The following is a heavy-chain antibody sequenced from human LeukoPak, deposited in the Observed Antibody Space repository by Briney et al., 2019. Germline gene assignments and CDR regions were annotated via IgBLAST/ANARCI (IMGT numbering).Heavy chain of an antibody. CDR1: GGSIGTYY. Sequence: SETLSLTCTVSGGSIGTYYWGWIRQPAGKGPEWIGRIFTTGGANYNPSLKSRVTMSLDTSKNLFSLKLNSVTAADTAVYYCVRDGPSWGLLWGQGALVTVSS. CDR3: VRDGPSWGLL. V-gene: IGHV4-4*07. J-gene: IGHJ4*02. CDR2: IFTTGGA. D-gene: IGHD7-27*01.